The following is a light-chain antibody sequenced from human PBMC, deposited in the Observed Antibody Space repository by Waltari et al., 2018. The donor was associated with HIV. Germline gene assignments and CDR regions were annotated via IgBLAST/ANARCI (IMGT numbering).Light chain of an antibody. J-gene: IGLJ2*01. Sequence: SYVLTQSHSLSVAPGQTARITCGGENIGSKSVHWYQQKPGQAPVLVVHDDSDRPSGIPERFSGSNSGNTATLTISRGEAGDEADFYCQVWGRTSDGVLFGGGTKLTVL. CDR3: QVWGRTSDGVL. CDR1: NIGSKS. CDR2: DDS. V-gene: IGLV3-21*02.